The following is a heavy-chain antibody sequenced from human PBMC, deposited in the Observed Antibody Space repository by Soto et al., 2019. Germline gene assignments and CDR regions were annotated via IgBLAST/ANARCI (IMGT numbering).Heavy chain of an antibody. J-gene: IGHJ4*02. CDR3: ARTYYYDSTGYYRTFDY. D-gene: IGHD3-22*01. V-gene: IGHV3-23*01. CDR2: AGPSGSST. Sequence: EVHLLESGGGLVQPGGSLRLSCAASGFTFGSYVMSWVRLAPGKGLEWVSVAGPSGSSTFYADSVRGRFTISRDNFENTLYLQMNSLRAADTALYFCARTYYYDSTGYYRTFDYWGQGTLVTVSS. CDR1: GFTFGSYV.